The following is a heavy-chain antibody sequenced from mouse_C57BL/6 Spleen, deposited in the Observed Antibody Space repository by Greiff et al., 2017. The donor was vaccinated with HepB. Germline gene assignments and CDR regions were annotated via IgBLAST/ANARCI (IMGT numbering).Heavy chain of an antibody. D-gene: IGHD2-2*01. CDR2: IDPSDSYT. CDR1: GYTFTSYW. CDR3: ARSDAYDDY. J-gene: IGHJ3*01. Sequence: QVQLQQPGAELVMPGASVKLSCKASGYTFTSYWMHWVKQRPGQGLEWIGEIDPSDSYTNYNQKFKGKSTLTVDKSSSTAYMQLSSLTSEDSAVYYCARSDAYDDYWGQGTLVTVSA. V-gene: IGHV1-69*01.